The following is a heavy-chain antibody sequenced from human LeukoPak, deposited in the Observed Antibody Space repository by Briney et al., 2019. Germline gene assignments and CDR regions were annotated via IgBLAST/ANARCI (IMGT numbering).Heavy chain of an antibody. J-gene: IGHJ4*02. CDR1: GGSISINSYY. CDR2: IYYSGST. Sequence: PSETLSLTCTVSGGSISINSYYWGWIRQPPGKGLEWVGTIYYSGSTYDNPSLKSRVTISVDTSKNQFSLKLTSVAAADTAVYYCAGQIVRNEIWTNYRRPPYFDDWGQGTLVTVSS. D-gene: IGHD3/OR15-3a*01. CDR3: AGQIVRNEIWTNYRRPPYFDD. V-gene: IGHV4-39*01.